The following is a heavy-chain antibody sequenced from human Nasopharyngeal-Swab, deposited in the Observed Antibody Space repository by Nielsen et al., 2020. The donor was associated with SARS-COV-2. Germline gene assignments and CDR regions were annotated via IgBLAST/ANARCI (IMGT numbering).Heavy chain of an antibody. CDR2: ISSSSSTI. V-gene: IGHV3-48*04. CDR3: ARAGGITIFGVVIGAFDI. D-gene: IGHD3-3*01. CDR1: GFTFSSYS. J-gene: IGHJ3*02. Sequence: GGSLRLSCAASGFTFSSYSMNWVRQAPGKGLEWVSYISSSSSTIYYADSVKGRFTISRDNAKNSLYLQMNSLRAEDTAVYYCARAGGITIFGVVIGAFDIWGQGTMVTVSS.